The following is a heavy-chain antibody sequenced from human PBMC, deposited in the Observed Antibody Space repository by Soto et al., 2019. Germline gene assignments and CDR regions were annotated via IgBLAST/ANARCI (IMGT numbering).Heavy chain of an antibody. V-gene: IGHV4-59*08. CDR2: MYNTGST. D-gene: IGHD3-10*01. J-gene: IGHJ4*02. CDR1: GGSISSYY. CDR3: ATHQGYYGSGSYCFDY. Sequence: SETLSLTCTVSGGSISSYYWSWIRQPPGKRLEWIGYMYNTGSTIYNPSLKSRVTISVDTSKNQFSLKLSSMTAADAAVYYCATHQGYYGSGSYCFDYWGLGTQVTVSS.